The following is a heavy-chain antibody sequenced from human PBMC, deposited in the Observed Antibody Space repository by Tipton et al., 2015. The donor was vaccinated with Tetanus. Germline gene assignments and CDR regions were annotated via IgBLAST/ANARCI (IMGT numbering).Heavy chain of an antibody. CDR2: IHPSGST. Sequence: TLSLTCTIYGGSFSGYYWSWIRQPPGRGLEWIGEIHPSGSTNYNSSLKSRVTLSQDTSKSQFSLKVNSVTAADTAVYYCTRGADHDKTGHWGQGTRVTVSS. D-gene: IGHD3-22*01. J-gene: IGHJ4*02. V-gene: IGHV4-34*01. CDR3: TRGADHDKTGH. CDR1: GGSFSGYY.